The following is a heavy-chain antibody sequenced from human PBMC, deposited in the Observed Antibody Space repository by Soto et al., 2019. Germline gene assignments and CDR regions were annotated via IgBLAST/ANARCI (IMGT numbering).Heavy chain of an antibody. CDR3: ASTMTTYFDY. CDR1: GGSISSGGYY. CDR2: IYYSGST. D-gene: IGHD4-17*01. Sequence: SETLSLTCTVSGGSISSGGYYWSWIRQHPGKGLEWIGYIYYSGSTYYNPSLKSRVTISVDTSKNQFSLKLSSVTAADTAVYYCASTMTTYFDYWGQGTLVTVSS. V-gene: IGHV4-31*03. J-gene: IGHJ4*02.